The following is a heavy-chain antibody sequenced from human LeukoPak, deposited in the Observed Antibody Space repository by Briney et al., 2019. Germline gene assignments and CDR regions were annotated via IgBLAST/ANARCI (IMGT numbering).Heavy chain of an antibody. CDR2: ISYDGSNK. V-gene: IGHV3-30-3*01. CDR3: ARDRVGHFDY. D-gene: IGHD3/OR15-3a*01. Sequence: PGGSLRLSCAASGFTFSSYAMHWVRQAPGKGLEWVAVISYDGSNKYYADSVKGRFTISRDNSKNTLYLQMNSLRAEDTAVYYCARDRVGHFDYWGQGTLVTVSS. J-gene: IGHJ4*02. CDR1: GFTFSSYA.